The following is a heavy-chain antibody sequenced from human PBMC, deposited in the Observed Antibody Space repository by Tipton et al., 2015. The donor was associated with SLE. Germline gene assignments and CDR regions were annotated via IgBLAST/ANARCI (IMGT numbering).Heavy chain of an antibody. J-gene: IGHJ3*02. CDR2: IYYSGST. V-gene: IGHV4-39*01. D-gene: IGHD2-8*02. CDR3: TRGDSTGLDVFAI. CDR1: GVSITSSNFY. Sequence: TLSLTCTASGVSITSSNFYWAWVRQPPGKGLEWIGSIYYSGSTYYNPSLKSRVTISLDTSKNQFSLKLSSVSAADTAVYYCTRGDSTGLDVFAIWGQGTMVTVSS.